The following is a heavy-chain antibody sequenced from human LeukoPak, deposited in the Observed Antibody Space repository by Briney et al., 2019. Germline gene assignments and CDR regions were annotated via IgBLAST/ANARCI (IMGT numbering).Heavy chain of an antibody. CDR3: GRDPYGSGVSWFDP. CDR2: ISSSGSTI. V-gene: IGHV3-11*04. D-gene: IGHD3-10*01. J-gene: IGHJ5*02. CDR1: GFTFSDYY. Sequence: GGSLRLSCAASGFTFSDYYMSWIRQAPGKGLEWVSYISSSGSTIYYADSVKGRFTISRDNAKNSLYLQMNSLRAEDTAVYYCGRDPYGSGVSWFDPWGQGTLVTVSS.